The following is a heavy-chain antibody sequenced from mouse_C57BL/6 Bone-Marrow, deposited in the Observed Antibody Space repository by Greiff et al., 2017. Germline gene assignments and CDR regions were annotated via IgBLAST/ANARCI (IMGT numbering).Heavy chain of an antibody. D-gene: IGHD2-1*01. V-gene: IGHV14-1*01. Sequence: VQLQQSGAELVRPGASVKLSCTASGFNIKDYYMHWVKQRPEQGLEWIGRIDPEDGATEYAPKFQGKATMTADTSSNTAYLQLSSLTSEDTAVYYCTTEGIYYGNYAWFAYWGQGTLVTVAA. CDR3: TTEGIYYGNYAWFAY. J-gene: IGHJ3*01. CDR2: IDPEDGAT. CDR1: GFNIKDYY.